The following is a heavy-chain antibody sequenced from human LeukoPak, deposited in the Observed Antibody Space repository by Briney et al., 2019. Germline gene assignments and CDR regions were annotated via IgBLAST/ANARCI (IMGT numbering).Heavy chain of an antibody. Sequence: SETLSLTCTVSGGSISSSSFHWGWIRQHPGKGLEWIGYIYYSGSTYYNPSLKSRVTISVDTSKNQFSLKLSSVTAADTAVYYCARDHYRGMDVWGQGTTVTVSS. CDR2: IYYSGST. CDR3: ARDHYRGMDV. CDR1: GGSISSSSFH. D-gene: IGHD3-10*01. J-gene: IGHJ6*02. V-gene: IGHV4-31*03.